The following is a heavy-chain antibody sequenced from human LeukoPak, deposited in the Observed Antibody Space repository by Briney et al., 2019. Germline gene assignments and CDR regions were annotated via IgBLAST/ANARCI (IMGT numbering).Heavy chain of an antibody. CDR2: ISSSSGYI. J-gene: IGHJ5*02. Sequence: GGSLRLSCAASGFTFSSYSMNWVRQAPGKGLEWVSSISSSSGYIYYADSVKGRFTISRDNAKNSLFLQMNSLRAEDTALYYCARGSSGWFDDNWFDPWGQGTLVTVSS. D-gene: IGHD6-19*01. CDR3: ARGSSGWFDDNWFDP. V-gene: IGHV3-21*04. CDR1: GFTFSSYS.